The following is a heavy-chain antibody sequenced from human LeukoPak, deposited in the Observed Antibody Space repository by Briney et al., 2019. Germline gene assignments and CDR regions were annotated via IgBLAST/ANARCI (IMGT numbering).Heavy chain of an antibody. Sequence: ASVKVSCKASGYTFTSYYMHWVRQAPGQGLEWMGIINPSGGSTSYAQKFQGRVTMTRDTSTGTVYMELSSLRSEDTAVYYCARALGSGTHYYYYYMDVWGKGTTVTVSS. CDR2: INPSGGST. J-gene: IGHJ6*03. CDR1: GYTFTSYY. V-gene: IGHV1-46*01. CDR3: ARALGSGTHYYYYYMDV. D-gene: IGHD1-7*01.